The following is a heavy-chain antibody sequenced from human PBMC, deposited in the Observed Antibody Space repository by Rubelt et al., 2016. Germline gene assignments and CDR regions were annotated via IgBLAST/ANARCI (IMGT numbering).Heavy chain of an antibody. D-gene: IGHD2-15*01. V-gene: IGHV4-39*02. J-gene: IGHJ4*01. CDR2: ISYSGTT. CDR3: ARDEYCRGGTCYSSFDY. CDR1: GGSFSGYY. Sequence: QLQLQESGPGLVKPSETLSLTCAVFGGSFSGYYWTWIRQPPGKGLELIGSISYSGTTYYNPSLKSRVTISVDTAKNQVSLKLRSVTAADTAVYYCARDEYCRGGTCYSSFDYWGHGTLVTVSS.